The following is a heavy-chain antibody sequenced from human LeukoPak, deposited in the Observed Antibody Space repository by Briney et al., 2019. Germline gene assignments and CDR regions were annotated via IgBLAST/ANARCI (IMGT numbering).Heavy chain of an antibody. Sequence: SETLSLTCSVSGGSISSSSYFWGWIRQPPGKGLEWIGSVYYSGSTYSNPSLKSRVTISVDTSKSQFSLKLSSVTAADTAVYYCARDGYTYGSFDYWGQGTLVTVSS. D-gene: IGHD5-18*01. CDR2: VYYSGST. J-gene: IGHJ4*02. CDR1: GGSISSSSYF. V-gene: IGHV4-39*01. CDR3: ARDGYTYGSFDY.